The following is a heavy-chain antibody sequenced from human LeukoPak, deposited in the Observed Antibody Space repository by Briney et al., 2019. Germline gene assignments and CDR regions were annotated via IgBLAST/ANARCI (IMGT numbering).Heavy chain of an antibody. Sequence: EGSLRLSCAASGFTFSSYSMNWVRQAPGKGLEWVSSISSSSSYIYYADSVKGRFTISRDNAKNSLYLQMNSLRAEDTAVYYCARDSSGYYQNAFDIWGQGTMVTVSS. CDR2: ISSSSSYI. J-gene: IGHJ3*02. D-gene: IGHD3-22*01. V-gene: IGHV3-21*01. CDR1: GFTFSSYS. CDR3: ARDSSGYYQNAFDI.